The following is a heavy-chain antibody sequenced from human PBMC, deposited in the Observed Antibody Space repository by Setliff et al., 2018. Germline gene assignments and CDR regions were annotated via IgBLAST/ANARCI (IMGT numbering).Heavy chain of an antibody. V-gene: IGHV1-46*01. Sequence: GASVKVSCKASGYTFTGYYMHWVREAPGQGLEWMGIIDPSGDYTNYAQKFQGRVTMTRDTSTTTVYMELSSLRSDDTAVYYCARAPLESGYYYGQGHYFDYWGQGTLVTVSS. D-gene: IGHD5-18*01. CDR3: ARAPLESGYYYGQGHYFDY. J-gene: IGHJ4*02. CDR2: IDPSGDYT. CDR1: GYTFTGYY.